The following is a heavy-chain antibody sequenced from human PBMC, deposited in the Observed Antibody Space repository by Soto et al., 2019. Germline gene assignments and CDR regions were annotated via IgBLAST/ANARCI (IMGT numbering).Heavy chain of an antibody. V-gene: IGHV1-3*01. CDR2: INAANGDT. J-gene: IGHJ4*01. CDR1: GYTFTSYP. Sequence: ASVKVSCKASGYTFTSYPMHWVRQAPGQGLEWMGWINAANGDTKYSQKFQGRVTITRGPSAITAYMELSSLRTEDTAVYYWATDWTPYDSSGHAPYLCDGPLVTVPS. CDR3: ATDWTPYDSSGHAPY. D-gene: IGHD3-22*01.